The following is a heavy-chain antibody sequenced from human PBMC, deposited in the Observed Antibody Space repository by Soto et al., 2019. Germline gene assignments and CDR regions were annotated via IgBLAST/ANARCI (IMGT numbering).Heavy chain of an antibody. J-gene: IGHJ5*02. Sequence: QVQLEQSGAEVNKPGASGKVSCQSSGYTFNHYDINWLRQATGQGFEWMGWMNPNKSNTGYAQKFQGRVTMTRDTSIKTDYLELTSLTSEETAVYYCARGGVTSFDPCGQGTLVTVAS. CDR3: ARGGVTSFDP. CDR2: MNPNKSNT. D-gene: IGHD3-10*01. CDR1: GYTFNHYD. V-gene: IGHV1-8*01.